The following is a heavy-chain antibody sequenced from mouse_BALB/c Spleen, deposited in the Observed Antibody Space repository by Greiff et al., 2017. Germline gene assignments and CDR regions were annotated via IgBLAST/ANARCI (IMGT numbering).Heavy chain of an antibody. J-gene: IGHJ1*01. V-gene: IGHV5-12-2*01. D-gene: IGHD5-1*01. CDR2: ISNGGGST. Sequence: EVHLVESGGGLVPPGGSLKLSCAASGFTFSSYTMSWVRQTPEKRLEWVAYISNGGGSTYYPDTVKGRFTISRDNAKNTLYLQMSSMKSEDTAMYYCERHGRGTYDWYFDVWGAGTTVTVSS. CDR3: ERHGRGTYDWYFDV. CDR1: GFTFSSYT.